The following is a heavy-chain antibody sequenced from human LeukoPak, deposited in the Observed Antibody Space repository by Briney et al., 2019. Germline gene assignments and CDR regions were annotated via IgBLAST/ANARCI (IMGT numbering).Heavy chain of an antibody. CDR3: ARGGPRLVVPAAPRGYYGMDV. Sequence: GSLRLSCAASGFTFSDYYMSWIRQAPGKGLEWVSYISSSSSYTNYADSVKGRFTISRDNAKNSLYLQMNSLRAEDTAVYYCARGGPRLVVPAAPRGYYGMDVWGQGTTVTVSS. D-gene: IGHD2-2*01. V-gene: IGHV3-11*05. CDR2: ISSSSSYT. CDR1: GFTFSDYY. J-gene: IGHJ6*02.